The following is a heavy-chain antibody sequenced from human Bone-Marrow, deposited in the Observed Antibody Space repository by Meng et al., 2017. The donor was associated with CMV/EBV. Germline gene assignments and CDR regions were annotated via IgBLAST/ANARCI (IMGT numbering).Heavy chain of an antibody. Sequence: GESLKISWAAFGFTFSNYWMHWVRQAPGKGLVWVSRITSDGSSITYADSVKGRFTSSRDNAKNTLYLQMNSLRAEDTAVYYCARDGGRGSAGAFDIWGQGTMVTVSS. CDR2: ITSDGSSI. J-gene: IGHJ3*02. CDR3: ARDGGRGSAGAFDI. D-gene: IGHD1-26*01. CDR1: GFTFSNYW. V-gene: IGHV3-74*03.